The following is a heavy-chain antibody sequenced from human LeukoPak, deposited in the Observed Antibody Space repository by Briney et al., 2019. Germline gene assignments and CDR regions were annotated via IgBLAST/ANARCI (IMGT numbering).Heavy chain of an antibody. D-gene: IGHD3-22*01. V-gene: IGHV3-7*01. Sequence: GGSLRLSCAASGFTFSSYWMSWVRQAPGKGLEWVANIKQDGSEKYYVDSVKGRFTISRDNAKNSLYLQMNSLRAEDTAVYYCARAVITMIVAGAFDIWGQGTMVTLSS. CDR2: IKQDGSEK. J-gene: IGHJ3*02. CDR3: ARAVITMIVAGAFDI. CDR1: GFTFSSYW.